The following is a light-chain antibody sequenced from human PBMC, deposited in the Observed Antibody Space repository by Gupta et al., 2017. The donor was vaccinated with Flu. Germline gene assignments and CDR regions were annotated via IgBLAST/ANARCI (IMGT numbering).Light chain of an antibody. V-gene: IGLV1-47*01. Sequence: QAVLTQPPSASGTPGQRVTMSCSGSDSNVGSNSVQWYQQFPGMAPKLLIFRSDQRPSGVPDRFSGSKSGTSASLAISGLRSEDEADYHCAAWDDSLSAWVFGGGTKLTVL. CDR3: AAWDDSLSAWV. J-gene: IGLJ3*02. CDR2: RSD. CDR1: DSNVGSNS.